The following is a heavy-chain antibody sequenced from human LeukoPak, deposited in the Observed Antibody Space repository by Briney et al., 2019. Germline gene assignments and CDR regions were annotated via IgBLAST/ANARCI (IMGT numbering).Heavy chain of an antibody. CDR2: IIAYNGNT. CDR3: ARVIYGSGGSCSHYFDY. V-gene: IGHV1-18*01. Sequence: ASVKVSCKASGYTFTSYGISWVRQAPGQGLEWMGWIIAYNGNTNYAQELQGRVTMTTDTSTSTAYMELRSLRCDDTAVYYCARVIYGSGGSCSHYFDYWGQGTLVTVSS. CDR1: GYTFTSYG. J-gene: IGHJ4*02. D-gene: IGHD2-15*01.